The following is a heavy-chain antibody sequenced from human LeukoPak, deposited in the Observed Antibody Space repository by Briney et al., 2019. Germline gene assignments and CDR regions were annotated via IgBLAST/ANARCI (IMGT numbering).Heavy chain of an antibody. D-gene: IGHD3-10*01. Sequence: SETLSLTCAVYGGSFSGYYWSWIRQPPGKGLEWIGEISHSGSTNYNPSLKSRVTISVDTSKNQFSLKLSSVTAADTAVYYCARSGARLWFGELPFDYWGQGTLVTVSS. J-gene: IGHJ4*02. V-gene: IGHV4-34*01. CDR3: ARSGARLWFGELPFDY. CDR1: GGSFSGYY. CDR2: ISHSGST.